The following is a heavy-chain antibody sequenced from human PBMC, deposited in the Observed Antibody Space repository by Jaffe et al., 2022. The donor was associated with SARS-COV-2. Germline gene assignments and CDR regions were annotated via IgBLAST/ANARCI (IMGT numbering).Heavy chain of an antibody. V-gene: IGHV3-74*01. Sequence: EVQLVESGGGLVQPGGSLRLSCAASGFTFSSYWMHWVRQAPGKGLVWVSRISSDGSSTSYADSVKGRFTISRDNAKNTLYLQMNSLRAEDTAVYYCASPGPATAIPGVWGQGTLVTVSS. CDR3: ASPGPATAIPGV. D-gene: IGHD2-21*02. CDR1: GFTFSSYW. CDR2: ISSDGSST. J-gene: IGHJ4*02.